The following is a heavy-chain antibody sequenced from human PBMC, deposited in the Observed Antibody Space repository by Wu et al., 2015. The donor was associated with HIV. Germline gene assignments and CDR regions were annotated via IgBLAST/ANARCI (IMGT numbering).Heavy chain of an antibody. CDR3: ARDPVTMIVAARSFGI. J-gene: IGHJ3*02. V-gene: IGHV1-8*01. CDR2: MNPNSGNT. CDR1: GYTFTSYD. Sequence: QVQLVQSGAEVKKPGASVKVSCKASGYTFTSYDINWVRQATGQGLEWMGWMNPNSGNTGYAQKFQGRVTMTRNTSISTAYMELSSLGSEDTAVYYCARDPVTMIVAARSFGIWGQGTMVTVSS. D-gene: IGHD3-22*01.